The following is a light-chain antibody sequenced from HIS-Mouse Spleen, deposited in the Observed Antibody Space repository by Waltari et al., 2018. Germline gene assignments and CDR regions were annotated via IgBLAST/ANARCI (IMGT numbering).Light chain of an antibody. Sequence: ELVLTQSPATLSLSPGERATLTCRASQRGSSYLAWYQQKPGQAPRLLIYDASNRATGIPARFSGSGSGTDFTLTISSLEPEDFAVYYCQQRSNWPALTFGGGTKVEIK. CDR2: DAS. J-gene: IGKJ4*01. CDR3: QQRSNWPALT. V-gene: IGKV3-11*01. CDR1: QRGSSY.